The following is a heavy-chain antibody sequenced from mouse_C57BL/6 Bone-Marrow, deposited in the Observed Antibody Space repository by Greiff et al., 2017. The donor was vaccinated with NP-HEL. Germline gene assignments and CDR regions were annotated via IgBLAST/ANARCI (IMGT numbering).Heavy chain of an antibody. CDR1: GFTFSSYG. CDR2: ISSGGSYT. CDR3: ARRIYSNYPYYYAMDY. D-gene: IGHD2-5*01. Sequence: EVQLVESGGDLVKPGGSLKLSCAASGFTFSSYGMSWVRQTPDKRLEWVATISSGGSYTYYPDSVKGRFTISRDNAKNTLYLQMSSLKSEDTAMYYCARRIYSNYPYYYAMDYWGQGTSVTVSS. V-gene: IGHV5-6*01. J-gene: IGHJ4*01.